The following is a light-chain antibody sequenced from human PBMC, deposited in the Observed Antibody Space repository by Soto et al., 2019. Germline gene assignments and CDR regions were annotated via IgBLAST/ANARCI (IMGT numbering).Light chain of an antibody. Sequence: EIVLTQSPGTLSLSPGERSTLSCRASQSVISTHLAWYQQKPGLAPRLLIYDTSSRASGIPDRFSGSGSGTDFTLTISRLEPEDFAVYCCQQFDGSLWTFGQGTTVDIK. CDR1: QSVISTH. CDR2: DTS. J-gene: IGKJ1*01. CDR3: QQFDGSLWT. V-gene: IGKV3-20*01.